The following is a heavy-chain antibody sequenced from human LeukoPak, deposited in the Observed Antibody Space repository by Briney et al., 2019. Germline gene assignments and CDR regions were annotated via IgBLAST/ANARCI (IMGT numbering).Heavy chain of an antibody. J-gene: IGHJ5*02. CDR2: IYPGDSDT. CDR1: GYNFTNYW. D-gene: IGHD2-2*01. V-gene: IGHV5-51*01. Sequence: GESLKISCKGSGYNFTNYWIGWVRQMPGKGLEWMGIIYPGDSDTRYSPSFQGQVTISADKSISTAYLQWSSLKASDTAMYYCARQAIVVVPAAYNWFDPWGQGTLVTVSS. CDR3: ARQAIVVVPAAYNWFDP.